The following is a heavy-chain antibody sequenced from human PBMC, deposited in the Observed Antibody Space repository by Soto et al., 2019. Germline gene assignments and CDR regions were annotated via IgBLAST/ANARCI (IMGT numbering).Heavy chain of an antibody. D-gene: IGHD6-13*01. Sequence: PSETRSLSGAVSGGSGSGYCWSWIRQRPGEGLEWSGYMYNTGSTGYNPSFKSRVTISVETSKNQFSLSLSSVTAADTAVYHCASQNDIVSGPPASQQVVPPYYFDYCGHGTLVT. CDR1: GGSGSGYC. V-gene: IGHV4-59*08. J-gene: IGHJ4*01. CDR3: ASQNDIVSGPPASQQVVPPYYFDY. CDR2: MYNTGST.